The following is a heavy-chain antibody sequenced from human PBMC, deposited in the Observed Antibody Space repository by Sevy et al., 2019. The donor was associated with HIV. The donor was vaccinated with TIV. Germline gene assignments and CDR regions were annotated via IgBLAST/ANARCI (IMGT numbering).Heavy chain of an antibody. J-gene: IGHJ4*02. D-gene: IGHD3-3*01. Sequence: ASVKVSCKSSGYTFTGYHVHWVRQAPGQGLEWMGWINANNGDTNYGQNFEGRLTLTRDTSISAAHMELSSLGSDDTAVYYCARGSHNFDFWSGYPLVYWGQGTLVTVSS. CDR3: ARGSHNFDFWSGYPLVY. V-gene: IGHV1-2*02. CDR1: GYTFTGYH. CDR2: INANNGDT.